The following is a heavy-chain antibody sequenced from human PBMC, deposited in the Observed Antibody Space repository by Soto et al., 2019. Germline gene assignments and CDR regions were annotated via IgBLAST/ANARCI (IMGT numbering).Heavy chain of an antibody. V-gene: IGHV3-30*18. Sequence: GGSLILSCAASGFTFSSYGMHWVRQAPGKGLEWVAVISYDGSNKYYADSVKGRFTISRDNSKNTLYLQMNSLRAEDTAVYYCAKDPRGYSYGSYYFDYWGQGTLVTVSS. CDR1: GFTFSSYG. J-gene: IGHJ4*02. CDR3: AKDPRGYSYGSYYFDY. CDR2: ISYDGSNK. D-gene: IGHD5-18*01.